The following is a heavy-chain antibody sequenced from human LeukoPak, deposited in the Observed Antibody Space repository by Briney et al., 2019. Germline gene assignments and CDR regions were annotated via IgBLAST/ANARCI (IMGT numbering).Heavy chain of an antibody. CDR2: INPNSGGT. Sequence: VASVKVSCKASGYTFTGYYMHWVRQAPGQGLEWMGWINPNSGGTNYVQKFQGRVTMTRDKSISTAYMELSRLRSDDTAVYYCARDPARTYGSTYYYYYMDVWGKGTTVTVSS. CDR1: GYTFTGYY. D-gene: IGHD3-10*01. V-gene: IGHV1-2*02. CDR3: ARDPARTYGSTYYYYYMDV. J-gene: IGHJ6*03.